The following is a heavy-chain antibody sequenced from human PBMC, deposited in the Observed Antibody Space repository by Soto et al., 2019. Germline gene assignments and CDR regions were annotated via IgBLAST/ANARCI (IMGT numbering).Heavy chain of an antibody. V-gene: IGHV1-69*13. Sequence: SVKFSCKASGGTFSSYAISWVRQAPGQGLEWMGGIIPIFGTANYAQKFQGRVTITADESTSTAYMELSSLRSEDTAVYYCAREGGYCSGGSCYSVAYFDYWGQGTLVTVSS. D-gene: IGHD2-15*01. CDR2: IIPIFGTA. CDR1: GGTFSSYA. J-gene: IGHJ4*02. CDR3: AREGGYCSGGSCYSVAYFDY.